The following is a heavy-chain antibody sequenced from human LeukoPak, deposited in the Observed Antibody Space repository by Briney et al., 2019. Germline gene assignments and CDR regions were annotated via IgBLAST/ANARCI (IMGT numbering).Heavy chain of an antibody. CDR3: ARVLPVPYLLDS. J-gene: IGHJ4*02. Sequence: SETLSLTCAISGHSSTRGYYWAWFRQSPGKGLEWIATFFQSEKSFYNASLKSRVIMSLDTSKSPFSLNLTSMTAADTAVYYCARVLPVPYLLDSWGQGTHVTVSS. D-gene: IGHD2/OR15-2a*01. CDR1: GHSSTRGYY. V-gene: IGHV4-38-2*01. CDR2: FFQSEKS.